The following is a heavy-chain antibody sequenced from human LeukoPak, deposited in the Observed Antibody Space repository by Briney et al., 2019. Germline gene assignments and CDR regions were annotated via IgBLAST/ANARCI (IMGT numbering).Heavy chain of an antibody. J-gene: IGHJ4*02. D-gene: IGHD6-19*01. V-gene: IGHV1-2*02. CDR1: GYTFTAYY. CDR2: INPNSGAT. CDR3: ARDPPGGKRAVAGPGDY. Sequence: GASVKVSCKASGYTFTAYYIHWLRQAPGQGLEWMAWINPNSGATKYAQKFQDRVTVTRDTSISTAYMELSRLRSDDTAVYYCARDPPGGKRAVAGPGDYWGQGTLVTVSS.